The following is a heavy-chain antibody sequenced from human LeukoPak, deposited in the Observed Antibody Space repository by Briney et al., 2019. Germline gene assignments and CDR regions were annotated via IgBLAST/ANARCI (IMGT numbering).Heavy chain of an antibody. CDR2: ISSSSSYI. V-gene: IGHV3-21*01. CDR3: ARVLTEYCTNGVCPNPYYYYGMDV. J-gene: IGHJ6*02. CDR1: GFTFSSYS. D-gene: IGHD2-8*01. Sequence: SWGSLRLSCAASGFTFSSYSMNWVRQAPGKGLEWVSSISSSSSYIYYADSVKGRFTISRDNAKNSLYLQMNSLRAEDTAVYYCARVLTEYCTNGVCPNPYYYYGMDVWGQGTTVTVSS.